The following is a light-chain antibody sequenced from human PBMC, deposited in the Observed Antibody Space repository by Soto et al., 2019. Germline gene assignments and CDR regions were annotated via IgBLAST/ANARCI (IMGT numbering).Light chain of an antibody. CDR3: QQEKT. CDR1: QSISSW. J-gene: IGKJ1*01. CDR2: DAS. Sequence: DIQMTQSPSTLSASVGDRVTITCRASQSISSWLAWYQQKPGKAPKLLIYDASSLESGVPSRFSGSGSGTEFTLTISSLQPDDFATYYCQQEKTFGQGTKLDIK. V-gene: IGKV1-5*01.